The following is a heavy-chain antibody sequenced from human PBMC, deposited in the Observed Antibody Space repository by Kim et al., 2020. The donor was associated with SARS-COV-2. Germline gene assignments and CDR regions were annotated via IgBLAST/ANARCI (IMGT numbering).Heavy chain of an antibody. CDR3: ARGSRRLIVVVPYYWYFDL. CDR1: GGSFSGYY. CDR2: INHSGST. Sequence: SETLSLTCAVYGGSFSGYYWSWIRQPPGKGLEWIGEINHSGSTNYNPSLKSRVTISVDTSKNQFSLKLSSVTAADTAVYYCARGSRRLIVVVPYYWYFDLWGRGTLVTVSS. J-gene: IGHJ2*01. D-gene: IGHD2-2*01. V-gene: IGHV4-34*01.